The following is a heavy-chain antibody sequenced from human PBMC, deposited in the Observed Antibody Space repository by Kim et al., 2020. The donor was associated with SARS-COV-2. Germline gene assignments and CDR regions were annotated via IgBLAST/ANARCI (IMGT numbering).Heavy chain of an antibody. Sequence: SETLSLTCAVYGGSFSGYYWSWIRQPPGKGLEWIGEINHSGSTNYNPSLKSRVTISVDTSKNQFSLKLSSVTAADTAVYYCARGHSSSWLDYYYGMDVWGQGTTVTVSS. CDR3: ARGHSSSWLDYYYGMDV. V-gene: IGHV4-34*01. D-gene: IGHD6-13*01. CDR2: INHSGST. J-gene: IGHJ6*02. CDR1: GGSFSGYY.